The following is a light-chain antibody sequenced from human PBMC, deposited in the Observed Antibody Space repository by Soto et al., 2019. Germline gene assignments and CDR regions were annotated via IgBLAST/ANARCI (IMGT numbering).Light chain of an antibody. CDR3: QQYDIYPWT. CDR1: QSISTW. J-gene: IGKJ1*01. CDR2: DAT. Sequence: DIQMTQSPSTLSASVGDRVTITCRASQSISTWLAWYQQMPGKAPKLLIYDATSLESGVPSRFSGSGSGTEFTLTISSLQPADFAAYYCQQYDIYPWTFGQGTKVEIK. V-gene: IGKV1-5*01.